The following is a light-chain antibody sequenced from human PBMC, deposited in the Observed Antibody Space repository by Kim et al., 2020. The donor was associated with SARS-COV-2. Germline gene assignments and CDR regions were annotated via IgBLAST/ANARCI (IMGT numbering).Light chain of an antibody. CDR1: QSISNW. CDR2: QAT. Sequence: SASVGDRVTITCRASQSISNWLAWYQQKPGKAPKVLIYQATNLESGVPSRFSGSASGTEFTLTISSLQPDDFATYYCQQYSGYPYTFGRGTKLEI. J-gene: IGKJ2*01. CDR3: QQYSGYPYT. V-gene: IGKV1-5*03.